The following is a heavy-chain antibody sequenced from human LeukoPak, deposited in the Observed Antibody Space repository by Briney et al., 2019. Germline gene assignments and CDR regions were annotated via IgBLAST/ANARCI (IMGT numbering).Heavy chain of an antibody. V-gene: IGHV4-59*01. CDR1: GGSINGYY. Sequence: SETLSLTCTVSGGSINGYYWSWIRQPPGKGLEWIEYIYYSGSTNYNPSLKSRVTISVDTSKNQFSLKLSSVTAADTAVYYCARQVGATGNYYYGMDVWGQGTTVTVSS. CDR3: ARQVGATGNYYYGMDV. J-gene: IGHJ6*02. D-gene: IGHD1-26*01. CDR2: IYYSGST.